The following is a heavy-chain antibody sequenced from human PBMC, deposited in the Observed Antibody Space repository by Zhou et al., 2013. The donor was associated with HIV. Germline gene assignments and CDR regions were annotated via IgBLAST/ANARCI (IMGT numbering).Heavy chain of an antibody. CDR1: GYTFSGYY. D-gene: IGHD3-16*01. V-gene: IGHV1-2*02. CDR2: INPNSGAT. Sequence: QVQLVQSGAEVKKPGASVKVSCKASGYTFSGYYLHWVRQAPGQGLEYMGWINPNSGATEYAQNFQGRVTMTRDTSISTAYMELKSLKSDDTAVYYCARDQGPGRGKGLDYWGRGSLVTVSS. CDR3: ARDQGPGRGKGLDY. J-gene: IGHJ4*02.